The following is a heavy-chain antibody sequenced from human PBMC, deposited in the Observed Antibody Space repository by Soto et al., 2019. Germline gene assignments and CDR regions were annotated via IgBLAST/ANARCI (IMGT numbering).Heavy chain of an antibody. D-gene: IGHD2-8*01. Sequence: PGGSLRLSCAASGFTFSSYAMSWVRQAPGKGLEWVPAISGSGGSTYYADSVKGRFTISRDNSKNTLYLQMNSLRAEDTAVYYCAKVPNRMVYAARLDYWGQGTLVTVSS. J-gene: IGHJ4*02. CDR3: AKVPNRMVYAARLDY. CDR1: GFTFSSYA. V-gene: IGHV3-23*01. CDR2: ISGSGGST.